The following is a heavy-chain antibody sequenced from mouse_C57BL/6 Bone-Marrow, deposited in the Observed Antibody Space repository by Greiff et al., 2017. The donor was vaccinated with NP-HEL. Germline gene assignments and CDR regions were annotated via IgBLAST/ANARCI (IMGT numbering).Heavy chain of an antibody. CDR1: GFTFSDYY. J-gene: IGHJ3*01. D-gene: IGHD2-4*01. CDR3: ARQGDYDYDGGFAY. Sequence: EVKLVESGGGLVQPGGSLKLSCAASGFTFSDYYMYWVRQTPEKRLEWVAYISNGGGSTYYPDTVKGRFTISRDNAKNTLYLQMSRLKSEDTAMYYCARQGDYDYDGGFAYWGQGTLVTVSA. V-gene: IGHV5-12*01. CDR2: ISNGGGST.